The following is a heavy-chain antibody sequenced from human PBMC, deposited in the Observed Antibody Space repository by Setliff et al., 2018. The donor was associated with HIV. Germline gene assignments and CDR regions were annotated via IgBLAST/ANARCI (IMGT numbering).Heavy chain of an antibody. CDR2: ISSGSRTI. CDR3: ARVLYISGWYGPVVKALDM. V-gene: IGHV3-48*01. CDR1: GFTFNTYS. D-gene: IGHD6-19*01. Sequence: PGGSLRLSCAASGFTFNTYSMNWVRQAPGKGLEWVSYISSGSRTIYYADSVKGRFTISRDNAKNSLFLQMSRLRAEDTAMYYCARVLYISGWYGPVVKALDMWGQGTMVTVSS. J-gene: IGHJ3*02.